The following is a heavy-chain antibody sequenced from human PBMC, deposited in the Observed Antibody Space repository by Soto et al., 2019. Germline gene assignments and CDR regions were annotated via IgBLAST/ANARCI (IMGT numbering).Heavy chain of an antibody. CDR2: ISPDGGNV. V-gene: IGHV3-11*01. CDR3: ANYIRPPGLHFDY. D-gene: IGHD3-9*01. CDR1: GFTFRDYY. Sequence: QVQLVESGGGLVNPGGSLRLSCAASGFTFRDYYMTWLRQAPGKGLEWVSYISPDGGNVYYADSVKGRFTISRDNAKNSLYLQMNNLRADDTAFYYGANYIRPPGLHFDYWGQGTLVTVSS. J-gene: IGHJ4*02.